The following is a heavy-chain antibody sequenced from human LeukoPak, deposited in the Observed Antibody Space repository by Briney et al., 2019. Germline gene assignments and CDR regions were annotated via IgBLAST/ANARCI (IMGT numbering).Heavy chain of an antibody. CDR1: GYSFTSYW. CDR2: IYPGDSDT. Sequence: GESLTLSCTGSGYSFTSYWIGWVRQMPGKGLEWMGIIYPGDSDTRYSPSFQGQVTVSADKSISSAYLQWSSLKASDTAMYYCARNYGSGTFDIWGQGTMVTVSS. D-gene: IGHD3-10*01. V-gene: IGHV5-51*01. J-gene: IGHJ3*02. CDR3: ARNYGSGTFDI.